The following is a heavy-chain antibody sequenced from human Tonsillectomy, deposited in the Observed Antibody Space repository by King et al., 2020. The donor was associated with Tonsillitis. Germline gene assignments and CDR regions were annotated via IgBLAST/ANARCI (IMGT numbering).Heavy chain of an antibody. CDR2: ISGSGGST. D-gene: IGHD3-9*01. V-gene: IGHV3-23*04. Sequence: EVQLVESGGGLVHPGGSLRLSCAASGFSFSSYAMSWVRQAPGKGLEWVSAISGSGGSTFYAESVKGRFTISRDNSKKTLYLQVNSLRVEDTAVYYCAVTGVPNYYYYYGMDVWGQGTTATVSS. CDR1: GFSFSSYA. J-gene: IGHJ6*02. CDR3: AVTGVPNYYYYYGMDV.